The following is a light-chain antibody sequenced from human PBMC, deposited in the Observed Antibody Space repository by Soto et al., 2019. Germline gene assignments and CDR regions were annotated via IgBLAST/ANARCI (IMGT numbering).Light chain of an antibody. J-gene: IGKJ4*01. Sequence: EIVLTQSPATLSLSPGERATLSCRASQSVSSYLAWYQQQPGQAPRLLIYDASNRATGIPARFSGSGSETDFTLTISNLEPEYFAVYYCHQRRNWLTFGGRTKVQIK. V-gene: IGKV3-11*01. CDR3: HQRRNWLT. CDR1: QSVSSY. CDR2: DAS.